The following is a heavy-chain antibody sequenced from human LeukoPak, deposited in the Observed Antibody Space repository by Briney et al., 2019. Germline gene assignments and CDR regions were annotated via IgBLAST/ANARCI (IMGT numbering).Heavy chain of an antibody. J-gene: IGHJ4*02. CDR3: ARGTSGYSYGYDDY. CDR1: GGSISSGGYY. D-gene: IGHD5-18*01. Sequence: SETLSLTCTVSGGSISSGGYYWSWIRQHPGEGLEWIGYIYYSGSTYYNPSLKSRVTISVDTSKNQFSLKLSSVTAADTAVYYCARGTSGYSYGYDDYWGQGTLVTVSS. CDR2: IYYSGST. V-gene: IGHV4-31*03.